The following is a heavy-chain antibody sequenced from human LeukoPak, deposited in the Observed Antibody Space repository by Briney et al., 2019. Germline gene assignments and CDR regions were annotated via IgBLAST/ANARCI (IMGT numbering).Heavy chain of an antibody. V-gene: IGHV1-69*05. Sequence: SVKVSCKASGGTFSSYAISWVRQAPGQGLEWMGRIIPIFGTANYAQKFQGRVTITTDESTSTAYMELSSLRSEDTAVYYCARGEAMANWFDPWGQGTLVTVSS. D-gene: IGHD5-18*01. CDR2: IIPIFGTA. CDR1: GGTFSSYA. CDR3: ARGEAMANWFDP. J-gene: IGHJ5*02.